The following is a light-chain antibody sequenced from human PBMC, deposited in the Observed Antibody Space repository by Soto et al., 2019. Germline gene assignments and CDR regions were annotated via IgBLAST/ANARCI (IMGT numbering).Light chain of an antibody. CDR3: QQYGTSPRT. Sequence: EIVLTQSPGTLSLSPGERATLSCRASQSISGSNLAWYQQKPGQPPRLLISGASTRATGIPDRFSGRGSGTDFAYYIRRLEPGDFAVYYCQQYGTSPRTFGEGTKVEIK. J-gene: IGKJ1*01. V-gene: IGKV3-20*01. CDR1: QSISGSN. CDR2: GAS.